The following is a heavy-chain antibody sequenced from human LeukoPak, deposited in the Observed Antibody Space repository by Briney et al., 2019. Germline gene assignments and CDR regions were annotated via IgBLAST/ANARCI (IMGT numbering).Heavy chain of an antibody. CDR1: GFTFSSYW. Sequence: GGSLRLSCEVSGFTFSSYWMNWVRQAPGKGLEWLANIKQDGSDKYYVDSVKGRFTISRDNAKNSLYLEMNSLRAEDTAVYYCARDRGLRYFDSFDYWGQGALVTVSS. J-gene: IGHJ4*02. V-gene: IGHV3-7*03. D-gene: IGHD3-9*01. CDR2: IKQDGSDK. CDR3: ARDRGLRYFDSFDY.